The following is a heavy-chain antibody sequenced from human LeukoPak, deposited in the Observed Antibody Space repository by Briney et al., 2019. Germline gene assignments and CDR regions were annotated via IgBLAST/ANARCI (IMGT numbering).Heavy chain of an antibody. CDR1: GGSISSYY. Sequence: SETLSLTCTVSGGSISSYYWSWIRQPPGKGLEWIGYIYTSGSTNYNPSLKSRVTISVDTSKNQFSLKLSSVTAADTAVYYCVRHRRYDSSGRQRIDAFDIWGQGTMVTVSS. V-gene: IGHV4-4*09. CDR3: VRHRRYDSSGRQRIDAFDI. CDR2: IYTSGST. D-gene: IGHD3-22*01. J-gene: IGHJ3*02.